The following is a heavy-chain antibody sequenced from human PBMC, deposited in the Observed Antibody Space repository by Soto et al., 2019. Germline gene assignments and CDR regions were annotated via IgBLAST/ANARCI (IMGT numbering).Heavy chain of an antibody. D-gene: IGHD3-16*01. V-gene: IGHV4-34*01. CDR1: GGSFSGYY. CDR2: INHSGST. Sequence: SETLSLTCAVYGGSFSGYYWSWIRQPPGKGLEWIGEINHSGSTNYNPSLKSRVTISVDTSRNQFSLKLSSVTAADTAVYYCARGRRLRFYFDYWGQGTLVTVSS. J-gene: IGHJ4*02. CDR3: ARGRRLRFYFDY.